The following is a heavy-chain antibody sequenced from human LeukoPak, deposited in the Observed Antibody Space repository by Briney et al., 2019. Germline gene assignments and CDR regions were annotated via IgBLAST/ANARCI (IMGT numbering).Heavy chain of an antibody. J-gene: IGHJ4*02. CDR1: GYTFTGYY. D-gene: IGHD3-22*01. V-gene: IGHV1-2*02. CDR2: INPNSGGT. Sequence: ASVKVSCKASGYTFTGYYMHWVRQAPGQGLEWMGWINPNSGGTNYAQKFQGRVTLTRDTSIRTAYMELSRLRSDDTAVYYCARAPSGRYDSSGYYYLYWGQGTLVTVSS. CDR3: ARAPSGRYDSSGYYYLY.